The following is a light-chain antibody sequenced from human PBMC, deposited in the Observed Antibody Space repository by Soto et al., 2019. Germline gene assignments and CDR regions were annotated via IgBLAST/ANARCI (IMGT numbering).Light chain of an antibody. J-gene: IGKJ2*02. CDR2: WAS. CDR3: QEYYSPLAWT. V-gene: IGKV4-1*01. Sequence: DIVMTQSPDSLSVSLGERATINCKSSQSVLYSSNNKNYLAWYQQKPGQPPKLLIYWASTRESGVPDRFSGSGSGTDFTLTISSPQAEDVAVYYCQEYYSPLAWTFGQGTKLEIK. CDR1: QSVLYSSNNKNY.